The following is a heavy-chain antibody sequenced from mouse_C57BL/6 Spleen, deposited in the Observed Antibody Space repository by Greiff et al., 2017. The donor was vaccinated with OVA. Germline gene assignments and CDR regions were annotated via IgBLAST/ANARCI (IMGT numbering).Heavy chain of an antibody. V-gene: IGHV1-22*01. Sequence: VQLKQSGPELVKPGASVKMSCKASGYTFTDYNMHWVKQSHGKSLEWIGYINPNNGGTSYNQKFKGKATLTVNKSSSTAYMELRSLTSEDSAVYYCARAITTVDWYFDVWGTGTTVTVSS. CDR1: GYTFTDYN. D-gene: IGHD1-1*01. CDR2: INPNNGGT. J-gene: IGHJ1*03. CDR3: ARAITTVDWYFDV.